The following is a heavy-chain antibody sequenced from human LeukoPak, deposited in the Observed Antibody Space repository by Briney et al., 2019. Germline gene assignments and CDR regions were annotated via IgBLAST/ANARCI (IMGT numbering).Heavy chain of an antibody. CDR3: ARDGDIVVVPAAIGVDY. D-gene: IGHD2-2*02. V-gene: IGHV1-2*02. CDR2: INPNSGGT. Sequence: ASVKVSCKASGYTFIGYYMHWVRQAPGQGLEWMGWINPNSGGTNYAQKFQGRVTMTRDTSISTAYMELSRLRSDDTAVYYCARDGDIVVVPAAIGVDYWGQGTLVTVSS. J-gene: IGHJ4*02. CDR1: GYTFIGYY.